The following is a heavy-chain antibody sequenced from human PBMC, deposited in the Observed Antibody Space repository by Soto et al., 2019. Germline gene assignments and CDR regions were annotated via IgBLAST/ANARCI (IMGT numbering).Heavy chain of an antibody. V-gene: IGHV4-30-4*01. CDR1: GGSISSGDYY. Sequence: SETLSLTCTVSGGSISSGDYYWSWIRQPPRKGLEWIGYIYYSGSTYYNPSLKRRVTISVDTSKNQFSLKLSSVTAAGTGVSYSARVGWAAASNWFDPWGQGTLFTVSS. J-gene: IGHJ5*02. D-gene: IGHD6-13*01. CDR2: IYYSGST. CDR3: ARVGWAAASNWFDP.